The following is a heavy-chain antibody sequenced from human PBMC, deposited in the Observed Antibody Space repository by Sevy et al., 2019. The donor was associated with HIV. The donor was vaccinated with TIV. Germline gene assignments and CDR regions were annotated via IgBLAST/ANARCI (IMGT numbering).Heavy chain of an antibody. CDR2: ISGSGDAF. CDR3: AKYFYGSGNYAFDN. D-gene: IGHD3-10*01. J-gene: IGHJ4*02. CDR1: GFIFSNYA. V-gene: IGHV3-23*01. Sequence: GGSLRLSCSASGFIFSNYAMSWVRQAPGKGLEWVSSISGSGDAFYYSDSVKGRFTIYRDDSNNTLYLHLRSLRAEDTALYCCAKYFYGSGNYAFDNWGQGTLVTVSS.